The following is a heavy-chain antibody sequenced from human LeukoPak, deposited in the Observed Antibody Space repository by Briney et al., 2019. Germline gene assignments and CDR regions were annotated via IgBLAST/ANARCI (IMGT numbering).Heavy chain of an antibody. Sequence: PSETLSLTCTVSGGSISSYYWSWIRQPPGKGLEWIGSIYHSGSTYYNPSLKSRVTISVDTSKNQFSLKLSSVTAADTAVYYCARGYSSSWYFQDYWGQGTLVTVSS. CDR3: ARGYSSSWYFQDY. CDR2: IYHSGST. V-gene: IGHV4-38-2*02. D-gene: IGHD6-13*01. J-gene: IGHJ4*02. CDR1: GGSISSYY.